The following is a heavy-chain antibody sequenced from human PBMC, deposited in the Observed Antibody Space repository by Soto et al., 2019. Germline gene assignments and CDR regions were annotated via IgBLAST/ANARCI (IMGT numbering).Heavy chain of an antibody. J-gene: IGHJ4*02. V-gene: IGHV1-18*01. CDR2: ISAYNGNT. CDR1: GYTFTSYG. CDR3: ARDLAQGYCSGGSCDPHSY. D-gene: IGHD2-15*01. Sequence: ASVKVSCKASGYTFTSYGISWVRQAPGQGLEWMGWISAYNGNTNYAQKLRGRVTMTTDTSTSTAYMELRSLRSDDTAVYYCARDLAQGYCSGGSCDPHSYWGQGTLVTVSS.